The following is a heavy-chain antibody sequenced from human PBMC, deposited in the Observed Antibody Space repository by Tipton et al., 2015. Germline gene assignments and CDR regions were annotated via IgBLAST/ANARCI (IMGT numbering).Heavy chain of an antibody. CDR2: IYYSGST. CDR3: ARHKDSGTYPMDC. V-gene: IGHV4-39*07. CDR1: GGSISSSLHY. J-gene: IGHJ4*02. D-gene: IGHD3-10*01. Sequence: TLSLTCTVSGGSISSSLHYWGWIRQPPGKGLEWIGSIYYSGSTNYNPSLKSRVTISVDTSKTQFSLKMTSVTAADTAFYYCARHKDSGTYPMDCWGQGTLVTVSS.